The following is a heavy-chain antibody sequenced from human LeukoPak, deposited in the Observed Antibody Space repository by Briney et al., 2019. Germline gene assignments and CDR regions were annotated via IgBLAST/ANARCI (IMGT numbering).Heavy chain of an antibody. CDR3: ARVLAAIGDY. CDR1: GFTFSSYN. Sequence: GGSLRLSCAASGFTFSSYNMSWVRQAPGKGLEWVSFIDTSSSTIYYADSVKGRFTISRDNARNSLYLQMNSLRAEDTAVYYCARVLAAIGDYWGQGTLVTVSS. D-gene: IGHD6-13*01. J-gene: IGHJ4*02. CDR2: IDTSSSTI. V-gene: IGHV3-48*04.